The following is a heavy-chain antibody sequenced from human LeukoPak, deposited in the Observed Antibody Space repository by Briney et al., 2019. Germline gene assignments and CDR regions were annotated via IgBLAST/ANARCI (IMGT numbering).Heavy chain of an antibody. V-gene: IGHV3-48*03. Sequence: GGSLRLSCAASGFTFSSYEMNWVRQAPGKGLEWVSYISSSGSSIYYADSVKGRFTISRDNAKNTLFLQMNSLRAEDTAVYYCARGNYYAMDVWGQGTTVTVSS. CDR2: ISSSGSSI. CDR3: ARGNYYAMDV. J-gene: IGHJ6*02. CDR1: GFTFSSYE.